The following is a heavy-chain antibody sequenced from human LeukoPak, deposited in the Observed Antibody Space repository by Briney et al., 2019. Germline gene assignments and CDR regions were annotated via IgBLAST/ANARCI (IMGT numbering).Heavy chain of an antibody. D-gene: IGHD4-17*01. CDR1: GGSFSGYY. V-gene: IGHV4-34*01. CDR3: ARAHKFYGDLDY. J-gene: IGHJ4*02. Sequence: SETLSLTCAVYGGSFSGYYWSWIRQPPGKGLEWIGEINHSGSTNYNPSLKSRVTISVDTSKNQFSLKLSSVTAADTAVYYCARAHKFYGDLDYWGQGTLVTVSS. CDR2: INHSGST.